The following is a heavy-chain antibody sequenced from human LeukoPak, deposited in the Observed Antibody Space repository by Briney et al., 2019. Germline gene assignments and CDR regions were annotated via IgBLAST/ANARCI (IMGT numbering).Heavy chain of an antibody. D-gene: IGHD2/OR15-2a*01. Sequence: GGSLRLSCAASGFTFSNYWMHWIRQAPGKGLVWVSRINSDGINTSYADSVKGRFTISRDNSKNTLYLQMNSLRAEDTAVYYCAKGPLLWDWGQGTLVTVSS. J-gene: IGHJ4*02. CDR2: INSDGINT. CDR1: GFTFSNYW. V-gene: IGHV3-74*01. CDR3: AKGPLLWD.